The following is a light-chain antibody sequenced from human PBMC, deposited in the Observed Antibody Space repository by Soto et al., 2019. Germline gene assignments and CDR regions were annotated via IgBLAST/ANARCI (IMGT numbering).Light chain of an antibody. CDR1: SSDVGYYDY. J-gene: IGLJ2*01. V-gene: IGLV2-14*03. CDR3: SSYTSSNTVV. CDR2: DVS. Sequence: QSALTQPASVSGSPGQSITISCTGSSSDVGYYDYVSWYQQHPGKAPTFIIYDVSNRPSGVSDRFSGSKSGNTASLTISGLQAEDEADYYCSSYTSSNTVVFGGGTKLTVL.